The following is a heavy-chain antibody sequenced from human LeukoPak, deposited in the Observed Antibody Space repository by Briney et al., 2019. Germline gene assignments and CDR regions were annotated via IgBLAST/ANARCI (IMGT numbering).Heavy chain of an antibody. V-gene: IGHV3-53*01. D-gene: IGHD2-15*01. J-gene: IGHJ3*02. CDR2: IYSGGST. Sequence: GGSLRLSCAGSGFSVSTMFVSEVRQAPGKGLEWVSLIYSGGSTYYSDSVKGRFTISRDNSKNTVYLQMSTLRAEDTAVYYCARRWWTALDIWGQGTMVTVSS. CDR3: ARRWWTALDI. CDR1: GFSVSTMF.